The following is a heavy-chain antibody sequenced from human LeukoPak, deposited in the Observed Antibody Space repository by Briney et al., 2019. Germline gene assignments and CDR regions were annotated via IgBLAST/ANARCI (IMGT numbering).Heavy chain of an antibody. Sequence: EGSLRLSCAASGFTFSSYAMSWVRQAPGKGLEWVSAISGSGGSTYYADSVKGRFTISRDDSKNTLYLQMNSLRAEDTAVYYCAKDHFDSSVIFDYWGQGTLVTVSS. CDR2: ISGSGGST. V-gene: IGHV3-23*01. CDR1: GFTFSSYA. CDR3: AKDHFDSSVIFDY. D-gene: IGHD3-9*01. J-gene: IGHJ4*02.